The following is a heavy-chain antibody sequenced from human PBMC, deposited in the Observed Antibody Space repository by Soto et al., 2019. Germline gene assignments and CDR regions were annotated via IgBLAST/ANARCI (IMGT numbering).Heavy chain of an antibody. CDR1: GGSISSGNYY. Sequence: QVQLQESGPGLVKPSQTLSLTCTVSGGSISSGNYYWSWIRQPPGKGLEWIGFISYSGSTYYNASLKSRVTMSVDTSKNQFSRNLSFVTAADTAVYYCAAMGTPATGLYYFDCWGKGTLVTVSS. V-gene: IGHV4-30-4*01. D-gene: IGHD1-7*01. CDR3: AAMGTPATGLYYFDC. J-gene: IGHJ4*02. CDR2: ISYSGST.